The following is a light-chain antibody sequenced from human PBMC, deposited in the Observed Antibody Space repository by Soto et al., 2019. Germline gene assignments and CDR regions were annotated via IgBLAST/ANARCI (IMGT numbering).Light chain of an antibody. J-gene: IGKJ3*01. CDR1: QGISSY. Sequence: IQLTQSPSSLSASVGDRVTITCRASQGISSYLAWYQQKPGKAPKLLIYAASTLQSGVPSRFSGSGSGTDFTLTISSLQLEDFATYYCQQINSYPPGFTFGTGTKVDIK. CDR3: QQINSYPPGFT. V-gene: IGKV1-9*01. CDR2: AAS.